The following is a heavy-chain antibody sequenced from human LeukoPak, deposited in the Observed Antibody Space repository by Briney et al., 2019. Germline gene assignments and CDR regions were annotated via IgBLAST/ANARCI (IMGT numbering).Heavy chain of an antibody. CDR2: ISNSGGDT. V-gene: IGHV3-23*01. CDR1: GFTFSSYA. Sequence: GGSLRLSCAASGFTFSSYAMSWVRQAPGKGLEWVAAISNSGGDTFYSDSGKGRFTIARDNSKTTLYLQMNSLRVDDTAVYYCAQQLGYCSGGTCYFTYWGQGTLVTVSS. CDR3: AQQLGYCSGGTCYFTY. D-gene: IGHD2-15*01. J-gene: IGHJ1*01.